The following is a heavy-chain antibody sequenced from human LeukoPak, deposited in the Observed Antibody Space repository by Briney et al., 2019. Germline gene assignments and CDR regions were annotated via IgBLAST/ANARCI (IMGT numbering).Heavy chain of an antibody. CDR3: TKGDNYYDNSGYYDS. CDR1: GLTFNNYA. V-gene: IGHV3-23*03. Sequence: LAGGSLRLACSTSGLTFNNYAMSWVRRARGRGLEWVAIIGGSGSTTYYANSEGDRYHIHRDNYRRTVSVQMNSLRAEDPSISVCTKGDNYYDNSGYYDSWVRGTLVTVS. D-gene: IGHD3-22*01. CDR2: IGGSGSTT. J-gene: IGHJ4*02.